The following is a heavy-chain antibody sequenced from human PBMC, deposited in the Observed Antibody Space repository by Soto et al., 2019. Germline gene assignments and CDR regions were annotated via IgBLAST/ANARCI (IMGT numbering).Heavy chain of an antibody. D-gene: IGHD6-19*01. V-gene: IGHV3-9*01. CDR1: GFKFDYYG. J-gene: IGHJ4*01. CDR2: LSKDSLSI. CDR3: VKDALTAVAFYFDY. Sequence: HPGGSLRLSCVASGFKFDYYGMHWVRHTPGKGLEWIAGLSKDSLSISYGASMKGRFTISRDNAKNSLYLQLNSPRPEDTALYYCVKDALTAVAFYFDYWGRGALVTVSS.